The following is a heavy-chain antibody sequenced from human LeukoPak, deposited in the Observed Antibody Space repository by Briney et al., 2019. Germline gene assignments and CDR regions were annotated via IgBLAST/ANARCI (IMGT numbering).Heavy chain of an antibody. CDR1: GGTFSSYA. D-gene: IGHD3-10*01. V-gene: IGHV1-69*04. Sequence: ASAKVSCKASGGTFSSYAISWVRQAPGQGLEWMGRIIPILGIANYAQKFRGRVTITADKSTSTAYMELSSLRSEDTAVYYCARGGYYYGSGSYAINPDYYYYYGMDVWGQGTTVTVSS. CDR3: ARGGYYYGSGSYAINPDYYYYYGMDV. CDR2: IIPILGIA. J-gene: IGHJ6*02.